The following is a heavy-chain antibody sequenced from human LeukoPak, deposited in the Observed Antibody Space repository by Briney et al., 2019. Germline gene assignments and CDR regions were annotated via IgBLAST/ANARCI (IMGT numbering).Heavy chain of an antibody. V-gene: IGHV3-9*01. Sequence: GGSLRLSCAASGFTFDDYAMHWVRQAPGKGLEWVSGISWNSGSIGYADSVKGRFTISRDNAKNSLYLQMNSLRAEDTALYYCARDYSSSSGKHAFDIWGQGTMVTVSS. CDR2: ISWNSGSI. D-gene: IGHD6-13*01. CDR3: ARDYSSSSGKHAFDI. CDR1: GFTFDDYA. J-gene: IGHJ3*02.